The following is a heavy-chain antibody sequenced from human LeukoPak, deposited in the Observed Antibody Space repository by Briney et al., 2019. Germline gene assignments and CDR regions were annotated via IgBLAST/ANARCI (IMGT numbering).Heavy chain of an antibody. J-gene: IGHJ4*02. V-gene: IGHV1-46*01. CDR1: GYTFTSYY. D-gene: IGHD3-22*01. Sequence: GASVKVSCKASGYTFTSYYIHWVRQAPGQGLEWMGIINPSGGSTSYSQKFQGRVTLTRGTSTRKVYMELSSLRSEDTAVFYCARTLDSDSSGYYLSYWGQGTLATVSS. CDR3: ARTLDSDSSGYYLSY. CDR2: INPSGGST.